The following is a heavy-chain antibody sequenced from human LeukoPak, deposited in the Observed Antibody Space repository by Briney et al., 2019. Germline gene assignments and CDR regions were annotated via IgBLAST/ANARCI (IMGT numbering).Heavy chain of an antibody. V-gene: IGHV1-46*01. Sequence: ATVKVSCTASGYTFTSYYMHWVRQAPGQGLEWMGIINPSGGSTSYAQKFQGRVTMTRDTSTSTVYMELSSLRSEDTAVYYCARDGYDYVWGSYRYPDYWGQGTLVTVSS. CDR2: INPSGGST. CDR3: ARDGYDYVWGSYRYPDY. D-gene: IGHD3-16*02. CDR1: GYTFTSYY. J-gene: IGHJ4*02.